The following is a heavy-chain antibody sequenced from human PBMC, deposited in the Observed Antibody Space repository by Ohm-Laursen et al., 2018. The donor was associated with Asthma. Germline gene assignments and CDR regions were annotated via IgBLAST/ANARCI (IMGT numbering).Heavy chain of an antibody. Sequence: SLRLSCAASGFTFSSFGMFWVRQAPGKGLEWVAVISYDGSNKYYADSVKGRFTISRDNSKNTLYLQMNSLRAEDTAVYYCARDRTLYSGYDYYFDYWGQGTLVTVSS. V-gene: IGHV3-30*03. J-gene: IGHJ4*02. D-gene: IGHD5-12*01. CDR2: ISYDGSNK. CDR1: GFTFSSFG. CDR3: ARDRTLYSGYDYYFDY.